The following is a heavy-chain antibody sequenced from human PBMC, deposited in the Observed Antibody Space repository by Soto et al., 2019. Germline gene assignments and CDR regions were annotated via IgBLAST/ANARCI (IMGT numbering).Heavy chain of an antibody. CDR1: GYTFTSYA. CDR3: ARGSGNYLYYFDY. Sequence: EASVKVSCTASGYTFTSYAMHWVRQAPGQRLEWMGWINAGNGNTKYSQKFQGWVTMTRDTSISTAYMELSRLRSDDTAVYYCARGSGNYLYYFDYWGQGTLVTVSS. J-gene: IGHJ4*02. V-gene: IGHV1-3*01. CDR2: INAGNGNT. D-gene: IGHD1-26*01.